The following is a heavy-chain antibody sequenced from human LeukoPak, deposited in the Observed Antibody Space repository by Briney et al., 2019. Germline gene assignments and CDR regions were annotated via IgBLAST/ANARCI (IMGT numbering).Heavy chain of an antibody. CDR3: AREEWNLVLNWFDP. D-gene: IGHD3-3*01. CDR1: GGSVSSNSAA. J-gene: IGHJ5*02. Sequence: SQTLSLTCASSGGSVSSNSAAWNWIRQSPSRGLEWLGRTYYRSKWYNDYAVSVKSRITINPDTSKNQFSLQLNSVTPEDTAVYYCAREEWNLVLNWFDPWGQGTLVTVSS. V-gene: IGHV6-1*01. CDR2: TYYRSKWYN.